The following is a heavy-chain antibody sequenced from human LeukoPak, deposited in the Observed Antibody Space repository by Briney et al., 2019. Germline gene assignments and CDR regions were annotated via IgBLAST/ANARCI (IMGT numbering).Heavy chain of an antibody. Sequence: GASVKVSCKASGYTFTIYYMHWVRQAPGQGLEWMGIINPSGGSTSYAQKFQGRVTMTRDTSTSTVYMELSSLRSEDTAVYYCARERGRGVVVPAAIVYWGQGTLVTVSS. CDR1: GYTFTIYY. V-gene: IGHV1-46*01. CDR2: INPSGGST. J-gene: IGHJ4*02. CDR3: ARERGRGVVVPAAIVY. D-gene: IGHD2-2*02.